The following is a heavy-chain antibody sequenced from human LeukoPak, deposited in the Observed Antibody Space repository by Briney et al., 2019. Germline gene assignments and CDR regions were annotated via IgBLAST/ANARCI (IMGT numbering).Heavy chain of an antibody. D-gene: IGHD2-15*01. V-gene: IGHV3-21*01. J-gene: IGHJ4*02. CDR2: ISSSRSYI. CDR3: AREGGFCFGDTCRFFDF. CDR1: GFTFSTSS. Sequence: GGSLRLSCAASGFTFSTSSLNWVRQAPGKGLEWVSSISSSRSYIYYSDSVKGRFTISRDNAKNSLYLQMNSLGAEDTAVYYCAREGGFCFGDTCRFFDFWGQGTLVTVSS.